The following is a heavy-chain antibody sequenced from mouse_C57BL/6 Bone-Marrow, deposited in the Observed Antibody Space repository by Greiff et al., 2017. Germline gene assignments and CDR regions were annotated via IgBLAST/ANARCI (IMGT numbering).Heavy chain of an antibody. D-gene: IGHD6-1*01. CDR1: GFNIKDDY. Sequence: EVQLQQSGAELVRPGASVKLSCTASGFNIKDDYMHWVKQRPEQGLEWIGWIDPENGDTEYASKFQGKATITADKSSNTAYLQLSSLTSEDTAVYYCTTGVPFAYWGQGTLVTVSA. CDR2: IDPENGDT. J-gene: IGHJ3*01. CDR3: TTGVPFAY. V-gene: IGHV14-4*01.